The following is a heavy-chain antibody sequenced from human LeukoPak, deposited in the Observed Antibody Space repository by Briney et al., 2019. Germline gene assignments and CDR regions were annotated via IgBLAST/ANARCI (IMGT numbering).Heavy chain of an antibody. CDR1: GYTFTSYD. CDR3: ARGGGYCSGGSCYYYYYMDV. Sequence: ASVKVSFKASGYTFTSYDINWVRQATGQGLEWMGWMNPNSGNTGYAQKFQGRVTITRNTSISTAYMELSSLRSEDTAVYYCARGGGYCSGGSCYYYYYMDVWGKGTTVTVSS. CDR2: MNPNSGNT. V-gene: IGHV1-8*03. D-gene: IGHD2-15*01. J-gene: IGHJ6*03.